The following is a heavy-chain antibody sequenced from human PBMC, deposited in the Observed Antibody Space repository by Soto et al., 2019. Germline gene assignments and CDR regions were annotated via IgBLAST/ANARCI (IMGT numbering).Heavy chain of an antibody. J-gene: IGHJ6*03. CDR2: INPSGGST. V-gene: IGHV1-46*01. CDR1: GYTFTSYY. D-gene: IGHD6-6*01. Sequence: ASVKVSCKASGYTFTSYYMHWVRQAPGQGLEWMGIINPSGGSTSYAQKFQGRVTMTTDTSTSTAYMELRSLRSDDTAVYYCASSSNPSDYYMDVWGKGTTVTVSS. CDR3: ASSSNPSDYYMDV.